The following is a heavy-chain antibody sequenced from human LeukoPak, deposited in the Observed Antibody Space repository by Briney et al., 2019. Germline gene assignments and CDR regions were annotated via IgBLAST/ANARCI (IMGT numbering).Heavy chain of an antibody. D-gene: IGHD5-18*01. CDR3: ARDGGYSYGSLRRDDAFDI. Sequence: PGGSLRLSCAASGFTFSSYSMNWVRQAPGKGLEWVSYISSSSSTIYYADSVKGRFTISRDNAKNSLYLQMNSLRAEDTAVYYCARDGGYSYGSLRRDDAFDIWGQGTMVTVSS. CDR1: GFTFSSYS. J-gene: IGHJ3*02. CDR2: ISSSSSTI. V-gene: IGHV3-48*04.